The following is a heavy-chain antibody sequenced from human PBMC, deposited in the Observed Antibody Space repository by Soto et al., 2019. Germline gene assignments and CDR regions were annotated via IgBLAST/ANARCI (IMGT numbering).Heavy chain of an antibody. CDR3: ARGADIVVVPAAISRRDYYYGMDV. CDR2: MNPNSGNT. CDR1: GYTFTSYD. Sequence: QVQLVQSGAEVKKPGASVKVSCKASGYTFTSYDINWVRQATGQGLEWMGWMNPNSGNTGYAQKFQGRVTMTRNTYISTAYMELSSLRSEDTAVYYCARGADIVVVPAAISRRDYYYGMDVWGQGTTVTVSS. V-gene: IGHV1-8*01. D-gene: IGHD2-2*02. J-gene: IGHJ6*02.